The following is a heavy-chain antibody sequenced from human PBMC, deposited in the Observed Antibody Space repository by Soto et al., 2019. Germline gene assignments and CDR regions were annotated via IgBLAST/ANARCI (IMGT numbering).Heavy chain of an antibody. CDR1: GGSITTYQ. V-gene: IGHV4-59*01. CDR2: YSGFT. CDR3: ARDYGDYSFFFDY. Sequence: SETLSLTCTISGGSITTYQWSWIRQPPGKGLEWIGGYSGFTDYNPSLESRATISVDHSKNQFSLTLRSVTAADTAVYYCARDYGDYSFFFDYWGQGALVTVSS. D-gene: IGHD4-17*01. J-gene: IGHJ4*02.